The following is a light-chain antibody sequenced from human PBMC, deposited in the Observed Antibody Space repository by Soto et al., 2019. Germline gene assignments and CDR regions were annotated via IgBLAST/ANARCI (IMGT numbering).Light chain of an antibody. CDR2: GAS. CDR1: QSVSSSY. V-gene: IGKV3-20*01. J-gene: IGKJ4*01. CDR3: QQYGSSPQLT. Sequence: EIVLTQSPGTLSLSPGERATHSCRASQSVSSSYLAWYQQKPGQAPRLLIYGASTRATGIPDRFSGSGSGTDFTLTISRLEPEDFAVYYCQQYGSSPQLTFGGGTNVDI.